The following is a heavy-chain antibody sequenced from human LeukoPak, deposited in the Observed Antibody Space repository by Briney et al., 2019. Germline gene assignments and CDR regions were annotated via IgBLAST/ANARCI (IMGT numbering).Heavy chain of an antibody. CDR2: MNPNNGNT. V-gene: IGHV1-8*01. J-gene: IGHJ4*02. CDR1: GYTFTSYD. D-gene: IGHD2-15*01. Sequence: GASVKVSCKASGYTFTSYDINWVRQATGQGLEWMGWMNPNNGNTGYAQKFQGRVTMTRHTSVTTAYMELYSLRSDDTAVYYCARSQDCSGGRCSPAQGYWGQGTLVTVFS. CDR3: ARSQDCSGGRCSPAQGY.